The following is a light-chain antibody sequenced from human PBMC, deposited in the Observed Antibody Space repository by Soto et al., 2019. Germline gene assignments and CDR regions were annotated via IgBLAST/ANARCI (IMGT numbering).Light chain of an antibody. CDR2: AAS. V-gene: IGKV1-6*01. CDR1: QGIRND. Sequence: AIQMTQSPSSLSASVGDRVTITCRASQGIRNDLGWYQQKPGKAPKLLIYAASSLQSGVPSRFSGSGSGTEITLTISSLQPDDFATYFCHQYDTYSFGQGTKVDIK. CDR3: HQYDTYS. J-gene: IGKJ1*01.